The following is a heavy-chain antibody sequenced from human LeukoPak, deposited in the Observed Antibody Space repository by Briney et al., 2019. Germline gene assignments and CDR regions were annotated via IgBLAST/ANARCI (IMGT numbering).Heavy chain of an antibody. CDR3: ATRVGYYYYGMDV. CDR2: ISSSSGSI. J-gene: IGHJ6*02. V-gene: IGHV3-48*01. Sequence: GGSLRLSCAASGFTFSTYSINWVRQAPGKGLEWVSYISSSSGSIYYADSVKGRFTISRDNAKNSLFLQMSSLRAEDTAVYYCATRVGYYYYGMDVWGQGTTVTVSS. CDR1: GFTFSTYS.